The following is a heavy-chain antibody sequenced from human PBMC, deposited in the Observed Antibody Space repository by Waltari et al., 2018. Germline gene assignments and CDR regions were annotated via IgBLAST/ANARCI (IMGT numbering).Heavy chain of an antibody. J-gene: IGHJ4*02. CDR1: GFSFSGVS. Sequence: QVQLVESGGGVVQPGKSLRLPCSASGFSFSGVSMHWVRQAPGKGLEWVAVITYDGKHKDYADAVKGRFTISRDNSKNTVYLQMNILRLQDTAVYYCASDPSRLSTPGGYFDNWGQGTLVTVSS. CDR3: ASDPSRLSTPGGYFDN. CDR2: ITYDGKHK. D-gene: IGHD2-8*02. V-gene: IGHV3-30*03.